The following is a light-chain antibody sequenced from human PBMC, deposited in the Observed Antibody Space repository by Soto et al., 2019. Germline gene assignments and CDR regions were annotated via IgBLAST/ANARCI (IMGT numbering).Light chain of an antibody. CDR3: QTWGSGIVV. V-gene: IGLV4-69*01. CDR2: LNSDGSH. Sequence: QPVLTQSPSASASLGASVKLTCTLSSGHSNYAIAWHQQQSEKGPRYLMKLNSDGSHSKGDGIPDRFSGSSSGAERYLTISSLQSEDEADYYCQTWGSGIVVFRGGTQLTVL. CDR1: SGHSNYA. J-gene: IGLJ2*01.